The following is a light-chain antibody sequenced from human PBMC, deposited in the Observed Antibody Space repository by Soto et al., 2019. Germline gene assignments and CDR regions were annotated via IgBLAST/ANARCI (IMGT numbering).Light chain of an antibody. CDR2: DAS. J-gene: IGKJ1*01. CDR1: QSISSW. CDR3: QQCNTYSWT. Sequence: DIQMTQSPSTLSASVGDRVTITCRASQSISSWLAWYQQKPGKAPKLLIYDASTLESGAPSRFSGRGSGTDFTLTISSLQPDDFATYYCQQCNTYSWTFGQGTKVEIK. V-gene: IGKV1-5*01.